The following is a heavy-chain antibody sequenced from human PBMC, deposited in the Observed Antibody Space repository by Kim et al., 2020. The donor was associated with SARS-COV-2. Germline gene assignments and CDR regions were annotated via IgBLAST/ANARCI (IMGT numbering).Heavy chain of an antibody. CDR3: ARGGYSGSPHGGSDYMDV. J-gene: IGHJ6*03. CDR1: GFTFSSYD. D-gene: IGHD1-26*01. Sequence: GGSLRLSCAASGFTFSSYDMHWVRQATGKGLEWVSAIGTAGDTYYPGSVKGRFTISRENAKNSLYLQMNSLRAGDTAVYYCARGGYSGSPHGGSDYMDVWGKGTTVTVSS. V-gene: IGHV3-13*01. CDR2: IGTAGDT.